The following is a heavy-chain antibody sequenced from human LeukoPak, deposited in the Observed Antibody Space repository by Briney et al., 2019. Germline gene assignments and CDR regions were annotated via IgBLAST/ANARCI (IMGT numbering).Heavy chain of an antibody. V-gene: IGHV4-59*02. CDR2: IYSSGST. CDR3: ARRMGTSSWLDY. J-gene: IGHJ4*02. Sequence: PSETLSLTCTVSGGSVNYYYWSWIRQPPGKGLEWIGYIYSSGSTNYNPSLDSRVVISIDTSKNQFSLNLRSVTAADTAVYFCARRMGTSSWLDYWGQGTLATVSS. D-gene: IGHD2-2*01. CDR1: GGSVNYYY.